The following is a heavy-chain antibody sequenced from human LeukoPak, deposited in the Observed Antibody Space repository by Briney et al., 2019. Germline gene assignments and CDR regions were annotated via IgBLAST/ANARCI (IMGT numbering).Heavy chain of an antibody. CDR3: ATKLSSGWYELRFDY. V-gene: IGHV1-69*06. CDR1: GGTFSSYA. J-gene: IGHJ4*02. CDR2: IIPIFGTA. Sequence: SVKVSCKASGGTFSSYAISWVRQAPGQGLEWMGGIIPIFGTANYAQKFQGRVTITADKSTSTAYMELSSLRSEDTAVYYCATKLSSGWYELRFDYWGQGTLVTVSS. D-gene: IGHD6-19*01.